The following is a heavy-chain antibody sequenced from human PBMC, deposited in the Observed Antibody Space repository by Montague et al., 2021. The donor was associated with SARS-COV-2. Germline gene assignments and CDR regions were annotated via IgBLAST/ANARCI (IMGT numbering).Heavy chain of an antibody. J-gene: IGHJ6*02. CDR1: GFTFSSYW. CDR3: ARDMAAAGTGYYYYGMDV. CDR2: IKQDGSEK. V-gene: IGHV3-7*01. D-gene: IGHD6-13*01. Sequence: SLRLSCAASGFTFSSYWMSWVRQAPGKGLEWVANIKQDGSEKYYVDSVKGRFTISRDNAKNSLYLQMNSLRAEDTAVYYCARDMAAAGTGYYYYGMDVWGQGTTVPVSS.